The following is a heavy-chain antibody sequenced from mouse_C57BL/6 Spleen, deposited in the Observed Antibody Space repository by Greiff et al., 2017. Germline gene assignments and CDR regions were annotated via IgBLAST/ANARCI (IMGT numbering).Heavy chain of an antibody. J-gene: IGHJ2*01. CDR2: ISYDGSN. CDR3: ARGDYGSSGYFDY. D-gene: IGHD1-1*01. CDR1: GYSITSGYY. V-gene: IGHV3-6*01. Sequence: DVKLQESGPGLVKPSQSLSLTCSVTGYSITSGYYWNWIRQFPGNKLEWMGYISYDGSNNYNPSLKNRISITRDTSKNQFFLKLNSVTTEDTATYYCARGDYGSSGYFDYWGQGTTLTVSS.